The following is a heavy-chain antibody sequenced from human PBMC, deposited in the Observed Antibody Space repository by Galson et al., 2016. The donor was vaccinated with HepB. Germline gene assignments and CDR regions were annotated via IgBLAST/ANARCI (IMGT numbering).Heavy chain of an antibody. CDR1: GFTFGDYT. CDR2: ITWYGGDT. D-gene: IGHD3-16*01. J-gene: IGHJ4*02. V-gene: IGHV3-43*01. CDR3: AKDNPLSPGAFDY. Sequence: SLRLSCAASGFTFGDYTMRWVRQTPEKGLEWASLITWYGGDTYYADSVKGRFTISRDKSKNSLYLQMNSLRTEDTALYYCAKDNPLSPGAFDYWGQGTLVTVSS.